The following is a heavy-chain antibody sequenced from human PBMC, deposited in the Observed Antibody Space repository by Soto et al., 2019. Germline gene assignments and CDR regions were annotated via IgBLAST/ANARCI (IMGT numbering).Heavy chain of an antibody. Sequence: SETRSLTCTVSGASISSGGDSWSWIRQPPGKGREWIGEINHSGSTNYNPSLKSRVTISVDTSKNQFSLKLSSVTAADTAVYYCERGMTYYDFWSGTTIYYYYGMDVWGQGTTVNVSS. CDR3: ERGMTYYDFWSGTTIYYYYGMDV. CDR1: GASISSGGDS. CDR2: INHSGST. V-gene: IGHV4-30-2*01. J-gene: IGHJ6*02. D-gene: IGHD3-3*01.